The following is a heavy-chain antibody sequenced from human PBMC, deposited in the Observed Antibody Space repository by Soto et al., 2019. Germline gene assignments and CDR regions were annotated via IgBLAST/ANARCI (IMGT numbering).Heavy chain of an antibody. CDR2: INAGNGNT. CDR1: GYTFTIYA. V-gene: IGHV1-3*01. D-gene: IGHD6-13*01. CDR3: AMYSNTGYGYDPKAV. J-gene: IGHJ6*01. Sequence: ASVKVSCKASGYTFTIYAMHWVRQAPGQRLEWMGWINAGNGNTKYSQKFQGRVTITRDTSASTAYMELSSLRSEDTAVYYCAMYSNTGYGYDPKAVWGQGTTVTVSS.